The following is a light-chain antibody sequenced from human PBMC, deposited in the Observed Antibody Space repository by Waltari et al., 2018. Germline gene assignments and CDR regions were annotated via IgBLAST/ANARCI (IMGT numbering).Light chain of an antibody. CDR2: HDL. CDR3: QALGSNRWV. J-gene: IGLJ3*02. Sequence: SSELTQPPSVSVSPGQTASITCSGDILGSKYASWYQHKPGQSPLLVLYHDLNRPSGIPERFSGSKSGNTATLTISGTQAMDDADYYCQALGSNRWVFGGGTKLTVL. V-gene: IGLV3-1*01. CDR1: ILGSKY.